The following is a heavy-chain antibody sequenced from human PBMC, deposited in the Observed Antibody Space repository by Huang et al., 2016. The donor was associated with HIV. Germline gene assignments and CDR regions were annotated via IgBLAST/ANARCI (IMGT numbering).Heavy chain of an antibody. D-gene: IGHD3-10*01. V-gene: IGHV4-34*01. CDR2: VNHRGSA. CDR1: GDSFSGYF. CDR3: ARPKMTETPTDSTWSYFDF. Sequence: QVRLERWGPRVLKPSDTLSLKCAVYGDSFSGYFWTWIRQSPVRGLEWIGEVNHRGSATYNPSLKSRVSMSVDSSKKQFYLNLTSVSAADTAIYFCARPKMTETPTDSTWSYFDFWGQGSPVTVSS. J-gene: IGHJ4*02.